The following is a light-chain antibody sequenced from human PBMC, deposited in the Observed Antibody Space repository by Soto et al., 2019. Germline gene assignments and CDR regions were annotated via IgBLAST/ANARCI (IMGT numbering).Light chain of an antibody. V-gene: IGLV1-40*01. CDR3: QSYDSSVSGSI. Sequence: QPVLTQPPSVSGAPGQRVTISCTGSSSNIGARYDVHWYQQLPGTAPKLLIYDNTNRPSGVPDRFSGSKSGTSASLAITGLQAEDEADYHCQSYDSSVSGSIFGGGTKVTVL. CDR1: SSNIGARYD. J-gene: IGLJ2*01. CDR2: DNT.